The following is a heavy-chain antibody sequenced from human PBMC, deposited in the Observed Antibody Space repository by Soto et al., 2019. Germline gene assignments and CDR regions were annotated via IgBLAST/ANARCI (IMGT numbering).Heavy chain of an antibody. CDR3: ARAGFTIFGVVIDAFDI. Sequence: ASETLSLTCTVSGGSISSYYWSWIRQPPGKGLDWIGYIYYSGSTNYNPSLKSRVTISVDMSKNQFSLKLSSVTAADTAVYYFARAGFTIFGVVIDAFDIWGQGTMVTVSS. D-gene: IGHD3-3*01. V-gene: IGHV4-59*01. CDR2: IYYSGST. CDR1: GGSISSYY. J-gene: IGHJ3*02.